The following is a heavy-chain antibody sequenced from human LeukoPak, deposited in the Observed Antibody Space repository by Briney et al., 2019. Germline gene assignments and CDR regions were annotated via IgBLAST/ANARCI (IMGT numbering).Heavy chain of an antibody. CDR3: TRDRATYYYDSSGYYHTPFDY. CDR2: IRSKGYGGTT. V-gene: IGHV3-49*04. CDR1: GFTSSSYW. D-gene: IGHD3-22*01. Sequence: GGSLRLSCAASGFTSSSYWMGWVRQAPGKGLEWVGYIRSKGYGGTTEYAASVKGRFTISRDDSKSIAYLQMNSLKTEDTAVYYCTRDRATYYYDSSGYYHTPFDYWGQGTLVTVSS. J-gene: IGHJ4*02.